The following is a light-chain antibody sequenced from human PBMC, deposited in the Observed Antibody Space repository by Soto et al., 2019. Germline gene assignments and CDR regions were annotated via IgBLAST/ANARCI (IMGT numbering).Light chain of an antibody. CDR3: ASWDDSLDGYL. J-gene: IGLJ1*01. CDR1: RSNIGSNT. V-gene: IGLV1-44*01. CDR2: SND. Sequence: QSVLTQPPSTSGTPGQRVTISCSGSRSNIGSNTVTWYQQLPGTAPKLLIYSNDQRPSGVPDRFSGSKSGPSASLAISGLQSEDEADYYCASWDDSLDGYLFGSGTKLTVL.